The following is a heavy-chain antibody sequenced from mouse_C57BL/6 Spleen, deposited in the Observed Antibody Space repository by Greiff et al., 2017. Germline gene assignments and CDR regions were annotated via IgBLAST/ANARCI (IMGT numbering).Heavy chain of an antibody. CDR1: GYTFTSYW. D-gene: IGHD2-12*01. J-gene: IGHJ3*01. V-gene: IGHV1-74*01. CDR3: AFLRQGFAY. CDR2: IHPSDSDT. Sequence: QVHVKQPGAELVKPGASVKVSCKASGYTFTSYWMHWVKQRPGQGLEWIGRIHPSDSDTNYNQKFKGKATLTVDKSSSTAYMQLSSLTSEDSAVYYCAFLRQGFAYWGQGTLVTVSA.